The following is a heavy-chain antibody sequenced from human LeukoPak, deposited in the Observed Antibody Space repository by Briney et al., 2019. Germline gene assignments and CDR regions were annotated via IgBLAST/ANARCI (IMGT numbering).Heavy chain of an antibody. CDR1: GFTFSSYT. D-gene: IGHD1-7*01. V-gene: IGHV3-30*04. CDR3: AKKKRELRGFDY. J-gene: IGHJ4*02. Sequence: QPGRSLRLSCAASGFTFSSYTMHWVRQAPGKGLEWVAVISYGGSNKYYADSVEGRFTISRDNSKNTLYLQMSSLRAEDTAVYYCAKKKRELRGFDYWGQGTLVTVSS. CDR2: ISYGGSNK.